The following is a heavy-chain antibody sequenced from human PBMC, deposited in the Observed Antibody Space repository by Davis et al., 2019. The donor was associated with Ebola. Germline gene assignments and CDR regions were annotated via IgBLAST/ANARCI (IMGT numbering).Heavy chain of an antibody. V-gene: IGHV1-18*01. CDR1: GGTFITYA. CDR3: ARAQFPTTSDH. J-gene: IGHJ4*02. CDR2: INPHNGNT. Sequence: ASVKVSCKASGGTFITYAINWVRQAPGQGLEWMGRINPHNGNTNYAQNVQGRVTMTTDTSTTTAYMEVGSLRSDDTAVYYCARAQFPTTSDHWGQGTLVTVSS. D-gene: IGHD1-1*01.